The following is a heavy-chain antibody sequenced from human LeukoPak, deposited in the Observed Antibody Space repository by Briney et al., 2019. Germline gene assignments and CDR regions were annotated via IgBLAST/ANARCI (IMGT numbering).Heavy chain of an antibody. CDR2: MYYSSGNT. J-gene: IGHJ4*02. Sequence: SETLSLTCAVYGGPFSGYYWGWIRQPPAKGLEWIGSMYYSSGNTYYNPSLKSRVTISVDTSKNQFSLKLSSVTAADTAVYYCARGGTIFGVVTTAPATNLDYWGQGTLVTVSS. V-gene: IGHV4-34*01. CDR1: GGPFSGYY. D-gene: IGHD3-3*01. CDR3: ARGGTIFGVVTTAPATNLDY.